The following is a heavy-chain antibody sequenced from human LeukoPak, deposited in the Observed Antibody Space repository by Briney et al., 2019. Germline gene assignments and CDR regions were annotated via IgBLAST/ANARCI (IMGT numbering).Heavy chain of an antibody. Sequence: GGSLRLSCAASGFTVNDYYMSWIRQAPGKGLEWVSDIGSSDNIISYANSVKGRFAISRDFAKNSLYLQMNSLRADDTAVYCCAREAVAGAFDSWGQGTLVTVSS. D-gene: IGHD6-19*01. CDR2: IGSSDNII. CDR3: AREAVAGAFDS. V-gene: IGHV3-11*01. J-gene: IGHJ4*02. CDR1: GFTVNDYY.